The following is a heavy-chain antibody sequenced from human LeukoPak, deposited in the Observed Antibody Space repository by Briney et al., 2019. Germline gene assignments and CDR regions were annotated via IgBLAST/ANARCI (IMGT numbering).Heavy chain of an antibody. V-gene: IGHV4-30-4*01. Sequence: SQTLSLTCTVSGGSISRGDYYWICVRHPPGKGLEWIGEIYHSGSTNYNPSLKSRANISVDKSKHQFSLKVNSVTAADKAGYYCARKPIFASGRHWYYFDNWGQGTLVTVSS. CDR1: GGSISRGDYY. D-gene: IGHD3-10*01. CDR3: ARKPIFASGRHWYYFDN. J-gene: IGHJ4*02. CDR2: IYHSGST.